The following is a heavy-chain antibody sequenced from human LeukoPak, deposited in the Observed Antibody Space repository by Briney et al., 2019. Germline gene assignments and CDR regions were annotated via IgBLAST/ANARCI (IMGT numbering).Heavy chain of an antibody. D-gene: IGHD3-22*01. J-gene: IGHJ4*02. CDR1: GGSINSGGYS. CDR3: ARHDYYDSSGYHPSFDY. CDR2: ISYSGNT. V-gene: IGHV4-30-2*03. Sequence: SSETPSLTCAVSGGSINSGGYSWSWIRQPPGKGLEWIGCISYSGNTYYNPSLKSRVTISVDTSKNQFSLKLSSVTAADTAVYYCARHDYYDSSGYHPSFDYWGQGTLVTASS.